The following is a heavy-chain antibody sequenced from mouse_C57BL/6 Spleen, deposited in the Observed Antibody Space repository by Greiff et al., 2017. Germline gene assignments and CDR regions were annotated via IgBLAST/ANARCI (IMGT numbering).Heavy chain of an antibody. CDR1: GFTFSDYG. CDR3: ARPYYYGSGGYFDV. D-gene: IGHD1-1*01. CDR2: ISSGSSTI. Sequence: DVMLVESGGGLVKPGGSLKLSCAASGFTFSDYGMHWVRQAPEKGLEWVAYISSGSSTIYYADTVKGRCTISRDNAKNTLFLQMTSLRSEDTAMYYCARPYYYGSGGYFDVWGTGTTVTVSS. J-gene: IGHJ1*03. V-gene: IGHV5-17*01.